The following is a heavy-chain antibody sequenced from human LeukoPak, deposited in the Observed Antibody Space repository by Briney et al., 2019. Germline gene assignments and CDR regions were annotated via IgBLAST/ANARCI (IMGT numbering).Heavy chain of an antibody. Sequence: GGSLRLSCAASGFTFSSYEMNWVRQAPGKGLEWVSSISTSSSYIYYADSVKGRFTISRDNAKNSLYLEMNSLRVEDTAVYYCARGVPTDYWGQGTLVTVSS. J-gene: IGHJ4*02. CDR3: ARGVPTDY. D-gene: IGHD2-2*01. CDR1: GFTFSSYE. V-gene: IGHV3-21*01. CDR2: ISTSSSYI.